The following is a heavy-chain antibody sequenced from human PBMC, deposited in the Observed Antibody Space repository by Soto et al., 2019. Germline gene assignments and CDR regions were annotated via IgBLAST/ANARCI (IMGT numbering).Heavy chain of an antibody. V-gene: IGHV4-31*03. J-gene: IGHJ6*03. D-gene: IGHD3-9*01. CDR1: GGSISSGGYY. CDR3: ARDRNDILTGAGGYYMDV. Sequence: QVQLQESGPGLVKPSQTLSLTCTVSGGSISSGGYYWSWIRQHPGKGLEWIGYIYYSGSTYYNPSLKSRVTISVDTSKNQFSLELSSVTAADTAVYYWARDRNDILTGAGGYYMDVWGKGTTVPVSS. CDR2: IYYSGST.